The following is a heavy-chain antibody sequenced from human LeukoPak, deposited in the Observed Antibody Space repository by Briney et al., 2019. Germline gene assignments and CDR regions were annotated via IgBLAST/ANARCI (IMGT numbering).Heavy chain of an antibody. CDR2: ISYDGRYQ. V-gene: IGHV3-30*04. Sequence: GGSLRLSCAASGFTFNRYRLHWVRQAPGKGLEWVAVISYDGRYQLYADSVKGRFTVSRDNSKNTLSLQMNSLRAEDTAVYHCARMMTDFDGSGHDIQRGAFDIWGQGTMVTVS. J-gene: IGHJ3*02. CDR1: GFTFNRYR. D-gene: IGHD3-22*01. CDR3: ARMMTDFDGSGHDIQRGAFDI.